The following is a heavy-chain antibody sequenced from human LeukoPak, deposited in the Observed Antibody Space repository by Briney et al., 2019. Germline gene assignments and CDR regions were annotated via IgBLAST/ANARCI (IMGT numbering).Heavy chain of an antibody. Sequence: SETLSLTCTVSGGSISNYYWNWIRQLPGKGLEWIGYIYYSGSTNYNPSLKSRVTISVDTSKNQFSLKLSSVTAADTAVYYCARGADSSGYYSIFYFDYWGQGTLVTVSS. CDR1: GGSISNYY. J-gene: IGHJ4*02. CDR2: IYYSGST. CDR3: ARGADSSGYYSIFYFDY. D-gene: IGHD3-22*01. V-gene: IGHV4-59*01.